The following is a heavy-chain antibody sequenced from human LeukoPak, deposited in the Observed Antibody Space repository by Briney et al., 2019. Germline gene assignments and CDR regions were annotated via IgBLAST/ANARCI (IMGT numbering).Heavy chain of an antibody. CDR2: ISGSNSYI. D-gene: IGHD4-17*01. Sequence: PGGSLRLSCAASGFTFNSYSMNWVRQAPGKGLEWVSSISGSNSYIYYADSMKGRFTISRDNAKNSLYLQMNSLRAEDTAVYYCARDIGDYVAGVDYWGQGTLVTVSS. CDR3: ARDIGDYVAGVDY. V-gene: IGHV3-21*01. CDR1: GFTFNSYS. J-gene: IGHJ4*02.